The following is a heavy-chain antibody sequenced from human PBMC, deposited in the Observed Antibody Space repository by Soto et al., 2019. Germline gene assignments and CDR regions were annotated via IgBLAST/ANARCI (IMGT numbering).Heavy chain of an antibody. D-gene: IGHD4-17*01. V-gene: IGHV4-34*01. CDR1: GGSFSGYY. J-gene: IGHJ3*02. CDR3: ARVLRWRAFDI. CDR2: INHSGST. Sequence: QVQLQQWGAGLLKPSETLSLTCAVYGGSFSGYYWSWIRQPPGKGLEWIGEINHSGSTNYNPSLKSRVTISVDTSKNQFSLKLSSVTAADTAVYYCARVLRWRAFDIWGQGTMVTVSS.